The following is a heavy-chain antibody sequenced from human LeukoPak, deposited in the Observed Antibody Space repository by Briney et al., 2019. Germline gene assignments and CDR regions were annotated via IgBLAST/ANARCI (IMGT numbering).Heavy chain of an antibody. CDR1: GGSISSYY. Sequence: SETLSLTCTVSGGSISSYYWSWIRQPAGKGLEWIGRIYTSGSTNYNPSLKSRVTMSVDTSKDQFSLKLSSVTAADTAVYYCARGQYYYDSSGQDAFDIWGQGTMVTVSS. CDR3: ARGQYYYDSSGQDAFDI. D-gene: IGHD3-22*01. V-gene: IGHV4-4*07. CDR2: IYTSGST. J-gene: IGHJ3*02.